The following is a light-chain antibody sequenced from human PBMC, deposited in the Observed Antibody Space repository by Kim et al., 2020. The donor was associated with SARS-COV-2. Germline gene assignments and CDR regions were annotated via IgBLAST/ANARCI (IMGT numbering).Light chain of an antibody. V-gene: IGLV3-19*01. Sequence: VGLRETVRITCQGDSIRSYYATWYQQKPGQAPILVIYGNNNRPSGIPDRFSGSSSGNTASLTITGTQEGDEADYYCNSRDSNDNVVFGGGTKLTVL. CDR1: SIRSYY. CDR3: NSRDSNDNVV. CDR2: GNN. J-gene: IGLJ2*01.